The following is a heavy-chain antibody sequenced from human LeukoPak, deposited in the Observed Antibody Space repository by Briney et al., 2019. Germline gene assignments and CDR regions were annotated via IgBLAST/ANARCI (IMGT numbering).Heavy chain of an antibody. V-gene: IGHV4-31*03. Sequence: PSETLSLTCTVSGGSISSGGYYWSWIRQHPGKGLEWIGYIYYSGSTYYNPSLKSRVTISVDTSESNFSLKLTSVTAADTAVYYCARLLDNDSSGYPDTFDMWGQGTVVIVSS. CDR3: ARLLDNDSSGYPDTFDM. D-gene: IGHD3-22*01. J-gene: IGHJ3*02. CDR2: IYYSGST. CDR1: GGSISSGGYY.